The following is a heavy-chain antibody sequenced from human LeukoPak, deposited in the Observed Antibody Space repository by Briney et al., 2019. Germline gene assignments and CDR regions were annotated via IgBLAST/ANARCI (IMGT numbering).Heavy chain of an antibody. Sequence: GGSLRLSCAASGFTFDDYAMHWVRQAPGKGLEWVAVISYDGSNKYYADSVKGRFTISRDNSKNTLYLQMNSLRAEDTAVYFCAQDVPIERVPGVGPGSWGQGTLVIVSS. CDR1: GFTFDDYA. D-gene: IGHD2-8*01. CDR2: ISYDGSNK. CDR3: AQDVPIERVPGVGPGS. V-gene: IGHV3-30-3*01. J-gene: IGHJ5*02.